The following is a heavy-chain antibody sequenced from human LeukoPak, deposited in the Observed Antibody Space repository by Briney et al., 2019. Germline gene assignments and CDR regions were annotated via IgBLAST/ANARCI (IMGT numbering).Heavy chain of an antibody. CDR2: INDNGAGT. V-gene: IGHV3-23*01. J-gene: IGHJ4*02. D-gene: IGHD6-19*01. Sequence: PGGSLRLSCAASGFTFRSFAMSWVRQAPGKGLKWVATINDNGAGTYYADSVNGRFTVSRDNSYNTVSLQMNSLRAEDTAVYYCAKDLSRSRAVAGPFDYWGQGTLVTVSS. CDR3: AKDLSRSRAVAGPFDY. CDR1: GFTFRSFA.